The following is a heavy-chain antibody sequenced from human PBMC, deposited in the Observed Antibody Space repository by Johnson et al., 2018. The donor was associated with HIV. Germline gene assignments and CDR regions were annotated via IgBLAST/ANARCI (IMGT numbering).Heavy chain of an antibody. J-gene: IGHJ3*02. CDR3: ARVVSVAVAGSRQGAVGAFDM. V-gene: IGHV3-20*04. CDR2: INWNGGSP. D-gene: IGHD6-19*01. CDR1: GFTVSSNY. Sequence: VQLVESGGGLVQPGGSLRLSCAASGFTVSSNYMNWVRQAPGKGLEWVSGINWNGGSPGYADSVKGRFTISRDNAKNSLYLHMNTLRAEDTALYYCARVVSVAVAGSRQGAVGAFDMWGQGTMVTVSS.